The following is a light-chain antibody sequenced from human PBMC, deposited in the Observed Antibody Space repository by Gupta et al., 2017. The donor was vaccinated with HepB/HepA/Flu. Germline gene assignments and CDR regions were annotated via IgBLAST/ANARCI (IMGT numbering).Light chain of an antibody. CDR1: SPRSYY. J-gene: IGLJ3*02. Sequence: SSELTQDPAVSVALGQTVRITCQGDSPRSYYASWYRQKPGQAPVLVVYGENKRPSGVPDRFSGSNSGITASLTITGAQAEDEADYYCNARDSSSNQLLFGGGTKLTVL. CDR2: GEN. V-gene: IGLV3-19*01. CDR3: NARDSSSNQLL.